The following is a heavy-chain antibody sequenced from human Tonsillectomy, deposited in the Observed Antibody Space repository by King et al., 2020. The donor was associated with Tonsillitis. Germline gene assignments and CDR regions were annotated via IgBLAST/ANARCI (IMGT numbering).Heavy chain of an antibody. D-gene: IGHD2-8*01. Sequence: QLQLQESGPGLVKPSETLSLTCTVSGGSVSSGSYYWSWIRQPPGKGLEWIGYIYYSGSTNYNPSLKSRVTISVDTSKNQFSLKLSSVTAADTAVYYCARGFHCTNGVCPFDYWGQGPLVTVSS. V-gene: IGHV4-61*01. CDR2: IYYSGST. J-gene: IGHJ4*02. CDR1: GGSVSSGSYY. CDR3: ARGFHCTNGVCPFDY.